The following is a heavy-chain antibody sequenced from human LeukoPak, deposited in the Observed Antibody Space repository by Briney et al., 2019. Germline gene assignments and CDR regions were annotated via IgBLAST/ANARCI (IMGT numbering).Heavy chain of an antibody. CDR1: GYTFTSYG. J-gene: IGHJ4*02. Sequence: EASVKVSCKASGYTFTSYGISWVRRAPGQGLEWMGWISAYNGNTNYAQKPQGRVTMTTDTSTSTAYMELRSLRSDDTAVYYCARADIVVVVAATSDFDYWGQGTLVTVSS. CDR3: ARADIVVVVAATSDFDY. CDR2: ISAYNGNT. V-gene: IGHV1-18*01. D-gene: IGHD2-15*01.